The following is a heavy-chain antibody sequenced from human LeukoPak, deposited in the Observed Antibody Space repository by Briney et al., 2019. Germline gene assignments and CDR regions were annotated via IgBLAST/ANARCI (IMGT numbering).Heavy chain of an antibody. V-gene: IGHV3-21*01. CDR1: GFTFSSYR. D-gene: IGHD6-19*01. CDR3: ARVYSSGWYFDP. J-gene: IGHJ5*02. CDR2: ISSSSTNI. Sequence: GSLRLSCAASGFTFSSYRMNWVRQAPGKGLGWVSSISSSSTNIYYADSVKGRFTISRDNAKNSLYLQMNSLRAEDTAVYYCARVYSSGWYFDPWGQGTLVTVSS.